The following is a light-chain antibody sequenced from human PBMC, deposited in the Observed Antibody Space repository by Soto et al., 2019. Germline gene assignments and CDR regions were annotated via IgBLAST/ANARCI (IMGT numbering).Light chain of an antibody. Sequence: EIVMTQSPVTLSVSPGERATLSCRASYDLSSSLAWYQQKPGQAPRLLIFDASPRATGVPHRFSGSGSGTEFTLTISGLQAEDFAVYFCQHYTNWPLTFGGGTKVEIK. J-gene: IGKJ4*01. CDR2: DAS. V-gene: IGKV3-15*01. CDR3: QHYTNWPLT. CDR1: YDLSSS.